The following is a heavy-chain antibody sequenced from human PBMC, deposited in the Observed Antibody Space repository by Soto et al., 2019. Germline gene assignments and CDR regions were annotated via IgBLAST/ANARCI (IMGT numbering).Heavy chain of an antibody. CDR3: ARRAVAAIWYFDL. CDR1: GFTFSSYG. CDR2: ISGGGGTT. D-gene: IGHD6-19*01. J-gene: IGHJ2*01. V-gene: IGHV3-23*01. Sequence: VQLLESGGGLVQPGGSLRLSCAASGFTFSSYGMSWVRQAPGKGLEWVSVISGGGGTTYYVDSVKGRFTISRDNSKNTLYLQMHSLRVEDTAVYYCARRAVAAIWYFDLWGRGTLVTVSS.